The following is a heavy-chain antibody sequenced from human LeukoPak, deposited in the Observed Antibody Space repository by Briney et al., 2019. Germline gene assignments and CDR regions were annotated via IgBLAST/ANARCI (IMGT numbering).Heavy chain of an antibody. CDR2: MNPNSGNT. J-gene: IGHJ3*02. CDR3: ARANLAAARDAFDI. CDR1: GYTFTSYD. D-gene: IGHD6-13*01. Sequence: ASVKVSCKASGYTFTSYDINWVRQATGLGLEWMGWMNPNSGNTGYAQKFQGRVTITRNTSISTAYMELSSLRSEDTAVYYCARANLAAARDAFDIWGQGTMVTVSS. V-gene: IGHV1-8*03.